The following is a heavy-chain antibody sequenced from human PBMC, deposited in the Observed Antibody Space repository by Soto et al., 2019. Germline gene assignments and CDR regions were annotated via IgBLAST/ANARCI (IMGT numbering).Heavy chain of an antibody. Sequence: QVQLVQSGAEVKKPGSSVKVSCKASGGTFSSYAISWVRQAPGQGLEWMGGIIPMFGTANYAQKFQGRVTITADESTSTAYMELSSLRSEDTAVYYCARTRDLDYGGNLGIFDYWGQVSLVTVS. D-gene: IGHD4-17*01. J-gene: IGHJ4*02. CDR3: ARTRDLDYGGNLGIFDY. V-gene: IGHV1-69*01. CDR2: IIPMFGTA. CDR1: GGTFSSYA.